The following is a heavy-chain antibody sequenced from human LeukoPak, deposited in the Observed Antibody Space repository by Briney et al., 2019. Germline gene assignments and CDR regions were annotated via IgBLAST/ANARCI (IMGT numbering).Heavy chain of an antibody. V-gene: IGHV2-70*04. D-gene: IGHD2-8*02. CDR3: ARTTPTGYLDY. Sequence: SGPTLVNPTHTLTLTCSFSGFSLSTSGMRVSWIRQPPGKALEWLARIDWDDDKIYSTSLRTRLTLSKDTSKNQVVLTMSNMDPVDTATYYCARTTPTGYLDYWGQGTLVTVSS. J-gene: IGHJ4*02. CDR1: GFSLSTSGMR. CDR2: IDWDDDK.